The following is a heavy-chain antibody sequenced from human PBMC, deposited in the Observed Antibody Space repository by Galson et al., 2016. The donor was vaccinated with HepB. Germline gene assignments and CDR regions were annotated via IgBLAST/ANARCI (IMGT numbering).Heavy chain of an antibody. Sequence: PALVKPTQTLTPTCTFSGFSLRTSRMCVSWIRQPPGKAPEWLALIDWDDDKYYSTSLQTRLTISKDTSKNQVVLTLTDMDPVDTATYYCARTIKENSGSGNRDGMDVWGQGTTVTVSS. CDR2: IDWDDDK. CDR3: ARTIKENSGSGNRDGMDV. CDR1: GFSLRTSRMC. J-gene: IGHJ6*02. V-gene: IGHV2-70*01. D-gene: IGHD3-10*01.